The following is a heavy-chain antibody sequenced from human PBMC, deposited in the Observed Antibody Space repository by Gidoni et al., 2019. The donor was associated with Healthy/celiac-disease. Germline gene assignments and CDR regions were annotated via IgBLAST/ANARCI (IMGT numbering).Heavy chain of an antibody. J-gene: IGHJ5*02. Sequence: QVQLQQWGAGLLKPSETLSLPCAVYGGSFSGYYWSWIRQPPGKGLEWIGEINHSGSTNYNPSLKSRVTISVDTSKNQFSLKLSSVTAADTAVYYCARTSTELLWFGELFIWFDPWGQGTLVTVSS. CDR1: GGSFSGYY. V-gene: IGHV4-34*01. D-gene: IGHD3-10*01. CDR2: INHSGST. CDR3: ARTSTELLWFGELFIWFDP.